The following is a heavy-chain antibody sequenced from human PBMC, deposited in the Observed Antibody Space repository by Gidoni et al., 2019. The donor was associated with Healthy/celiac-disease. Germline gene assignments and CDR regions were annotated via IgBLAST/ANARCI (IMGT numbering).Heavy chain of an antibody. D-gene: IGHD3-10*01. CDR1: GFTFSSYS. V-gene: IGHV3-48*02. CDR2: ISSSRSTI. J-gene: IGHJ4*02. CDR3: ARDLARDTMVRGV. Sequence: VQRVGSGGGWGQPGRSCRLSCAASGFTFSSYSMNWVRQAPGKGLEWVSYISSSRSTIYYADSVKGRFTTSRDNAKNSLYLQMNSLRDEDTAVYYCARDLARDTMVRGVWGQGTLVTVSS.